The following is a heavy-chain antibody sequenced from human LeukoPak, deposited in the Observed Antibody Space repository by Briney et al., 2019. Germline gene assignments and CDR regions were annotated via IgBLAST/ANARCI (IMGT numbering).Heavy chain of an antibody. J-gene: IGHJ6*04. Sequence: GGSLRLSCAASGFPFSRFTMNWVRQAPGKGLEWVSSISDIRSYIYYADSVKGRFTTSRDNAKNSLYLQMNSLRAEDTAVYYCAELGITMIGGVWGKGTTVTISS. CDR1: GFPFSRFT. V-gene: IGHV3-21*01. CDR2: ISDIRSYI. D-gene: IGHD3-10*02. CDR3: AELGITMIGGV.